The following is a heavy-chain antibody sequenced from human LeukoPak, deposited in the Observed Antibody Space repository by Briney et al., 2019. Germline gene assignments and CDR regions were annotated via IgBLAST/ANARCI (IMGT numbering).Heavy chain of an antibody. V-gene: IGHV3-30*02. CDR2: IRYDGTNK. D-gene: IGHD1-1*01. CDR3: AKDGTGTSDY. CDR1: GFTFSSYG. Sequence: GGSLRLSCVASGFTFSSYGMHWVRQAPGKGLEWVAFIRYDGTNKYYGDSVKGRFTISRDNSKNTLCLQMNSLRAEDTAVYYCAKDGTGTSDYWGQGTLVTVSS. J-gene: IGHJ4*02.